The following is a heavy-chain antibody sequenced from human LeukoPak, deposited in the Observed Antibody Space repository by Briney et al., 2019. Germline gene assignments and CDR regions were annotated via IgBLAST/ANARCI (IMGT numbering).Heavy chain of an antibody. D-gene: IGHD1-14*01. V-gene: IGHV1-2*06. CDR2: INPNSGGT. CDR1: GYTFTAYY. J-gene: IGHJ3*02. Sequence: ASVKVSCRASGYTFTAYYIHWVRQAPGQGLEWMGRINPNSGGTDSTQNFQGRVTMTRDTSMNTAYIEFSSLRSDDTALYYCARDLSGISSATDAFDMWGQGTMVTVSS. CDR3: ARDLSGISSATDAFDM.